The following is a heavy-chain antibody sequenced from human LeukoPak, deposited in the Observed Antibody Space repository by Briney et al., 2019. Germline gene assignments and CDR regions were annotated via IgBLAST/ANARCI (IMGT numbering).Heavy chain of an antibody. J-gene: IGHJ4*02. Sequence: GGSLRLSCAASGFTFSSYGMSWVRQAPGKGLEWVSYISSSSSTIYYADSVKGRFTISRDNAKNSLYLQMNSLRAEDTAVYYCAKDGRWLQFLFDYWGQGTLVTVSS. CDR1: GFTFSSYG. D-gene: IGHD5-24*01. CDR3: AKDGRWLQFLFDY. CDR2: ISSSSSTI. V-gene: IGHV3-48*01.